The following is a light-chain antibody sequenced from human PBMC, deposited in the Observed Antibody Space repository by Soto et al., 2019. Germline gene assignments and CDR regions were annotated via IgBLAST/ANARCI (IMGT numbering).Light chain of an antibody. CDR2: EDN. CDR3: QSYDSNNVV. V-gene: IGLV6-57*04. J-gene: IGLJ3*02. CDR1: SGNIVSNY. Sequence: NFMLTQPHSVSESPGKTVTISCTRSSGNIVSNYVQWYQQRPGSAPTTVIYEDNQRPSGVPDRFSGSVDSSSNSASLTISGLTTEDEADYYCQSYDSNNVVFGGGTQLTVL.